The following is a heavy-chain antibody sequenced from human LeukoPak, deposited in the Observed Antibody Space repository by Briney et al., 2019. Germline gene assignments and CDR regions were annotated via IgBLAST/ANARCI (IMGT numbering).Heavy chain of an antibody. V-gene: IGHV3-7*01. CDR3: TSWGDTTAEYFQR. CDR1: GFTFSSYW. D-gene: IGHD2-21*02. CDR2: INPDERDT. Sequence: GGSLRLSCAASGFTFSSYWMSWVRQAPGKGLEWVAHINPDERDTYYVDSVKGRFTISRDNAQNSMYLQMNSLRVEDTAVYYCTSWGDTTAEYFQRWGQGTLVTVSS. J-gene: IGHJ1*01.